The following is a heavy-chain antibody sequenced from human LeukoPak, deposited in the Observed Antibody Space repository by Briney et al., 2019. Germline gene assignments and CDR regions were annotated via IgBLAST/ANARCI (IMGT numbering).Heavy chain of an antibody. CDR2: ISGSGGST. D-gene: IGHD5-24*01. CDR1: GFTFSSYA. Sequence: GGSLRLSCAASGFTFSSYAMSWVRQAPGKGLEWVSAISGSGGSTYYADSVKGRFTISRDNSKNTLYLQMNSLRAEDTAVYYCARLTYGYNSGLDYWGQGTLVTVSS. CDR3: ARLTYGYNSGLDY. V-gene: IGHV3-23*01. J-gene: IGHJ4*02.